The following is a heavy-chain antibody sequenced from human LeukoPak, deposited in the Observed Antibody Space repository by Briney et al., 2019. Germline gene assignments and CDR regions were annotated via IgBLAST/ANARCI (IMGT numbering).Heavy chain of an antibody. CDR2: IYSDESSA. D-gene: IGHD3-10*01. CDR1: GFTLSDYW. Sequence: PGGSLRLSCTASGFTLSDYWMQWVRQAPGKGLEWISRIYSDESSAYYADSVKGRFTISRDNAKKTLYLQMNSLRAEDTAMYYCARVSGSRNYYFGAFDIWGQGTMVTASS. CDR3: ARVSGSRNYYFGAFDI. V-gene: IGHV3-74*01. J-gene: IGHJ3*02.